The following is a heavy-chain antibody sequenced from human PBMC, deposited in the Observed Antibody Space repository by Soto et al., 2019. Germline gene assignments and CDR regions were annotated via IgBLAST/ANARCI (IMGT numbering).Heavy chain of an antibody. V-gene: IGHV3-30*03. CDR3: GGGYYFGDY. D-gene: IGHD3-10*01. Sequence: QVQLVESGGGVVQPGRSLRLSCAAAGFTFSSYGMYWVRQAPGKGLEWVATISYDGSNKYYADSVKGRFTISRDNSKNTLYVQMNNLRADDTAVYYWGGGYYFGDYWGQGTLVTVSS. CDR1: GFTFSSYG. J-gene: IGHJ4*02. CDR2: ISYDGSNK.